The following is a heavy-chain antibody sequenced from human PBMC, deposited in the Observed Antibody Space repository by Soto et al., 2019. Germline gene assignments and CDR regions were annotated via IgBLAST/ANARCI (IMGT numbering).Heavy chain of an antibody. Sequence: ASVKVSCKASGYTFTSYAMHWVRQAPGQRLEWMGWINAGNGNTKYSQKFQGRVTITMNTSASTAYMELSSLRSEDTAVYYCARGPLRNWFAPWGQGTLVTVSS. V-gene: IGHV1-3*01. J-gene: IGHJ5*02. CDR2: INAGNGNT. CDR1: GYTFTSYA. D-gene: IGHD5-12*01. CDR3: ARGPLRNWFAP.